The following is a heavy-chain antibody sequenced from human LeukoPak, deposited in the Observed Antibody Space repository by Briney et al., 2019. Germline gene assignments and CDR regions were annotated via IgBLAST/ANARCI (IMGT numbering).Heavy chain of an antibody. CDR2: IYSGGST. J-gene: IGHJ4*02. D-gene: IGHD3-3*01. CDR1: GFTVSSNY. V-gene: IGHV3-53*01. Sequence: PGGSLRLSCAASGFTVSSNYMSWVRQAPGKGLEWVSVIYSGGSTYYADSVKGRFTISRDNSKNTLYLQMNSLRAEDTAVYYCARAIRFLVPIDYWGQGTLVTVSS. CDR3: ARAIRFLVPIDY.